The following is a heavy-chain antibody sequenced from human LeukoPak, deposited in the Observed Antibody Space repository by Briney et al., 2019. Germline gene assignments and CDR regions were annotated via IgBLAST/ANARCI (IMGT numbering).Heavy chain of an antibody. Sequence: SETLSLTCAVDGGSLSGFYWTWIRQTPAKGLEWIGEINQTGKTNYNPSLTDYNPYLKSRVTISVDSSRNQLSLKVNSVTAADTGFYYGARVRHDPLEYGYYMDVWGTGTTVTVSS. CDR3: ARVRHDPLEYGYYMDV. V-gene: IGHV4-34*01. J-gene: IGHJ6*03. CDR1: GGSLSGFY. D-gene: IGHD2-2*01. CDR2: INQTGKT.